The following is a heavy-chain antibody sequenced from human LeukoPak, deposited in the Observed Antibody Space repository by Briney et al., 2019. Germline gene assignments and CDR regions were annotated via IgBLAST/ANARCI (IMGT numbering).Heavy chain of an antibody. D-gene: IGHD3-9*01. Sequence: GGSLRLSCAASGFTFSSYEMNWVRQAPGKGLEWVSNISSSGSTIYYADSVKGRFAISRDNAKNSLYLQMNSLRAEDTAVYYCARAGDTYYDILTGYYDYWGQGTLVTVSS. CDR2: ISSSGSTI. V-gene: IGHV3-48*03. CDR3: ARAGDTYYDILTGYYDY. CDR1: GFTFSSYE. J-gene: IGHJ4*02.